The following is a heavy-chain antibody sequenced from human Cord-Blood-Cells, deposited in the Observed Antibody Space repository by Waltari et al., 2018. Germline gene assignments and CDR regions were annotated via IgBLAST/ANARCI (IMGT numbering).Heavy chain of an antibody. V-gene: IGHV4-34*01. CDR2: IKHSGST. J-gene: IGHJ6*02. Sequence: QVQLQQWGAGLLKPSETLSLTCAVYGGSFSGYYWSWIRQPPGKGLEWIGEIKHSGSTTHSPPLKSRVTISVDTSKNQFSLKLSSVTSAVTAVYYCAREGGRNYYDSSGYYYYYGMDVWGQGPTVTFSS. CDR3: AREGGRNYYDSSGYYYYYGMDV. D-gene: IGHD3-22*01. CDR1: GGSFSGYY.